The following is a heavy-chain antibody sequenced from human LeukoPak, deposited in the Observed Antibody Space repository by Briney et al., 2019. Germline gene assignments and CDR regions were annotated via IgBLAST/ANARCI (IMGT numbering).Heavy chain of an antibody. J-gene: IGHJ4*02. CDR3: ARANYDSSGHIDY. V-gene: IGHV4-34*01. D-gene: IGHD3-22*01. Sequence: PSETLSLTCAVYGGSFSGYYWSWIRQPPGKGLEWIGEINHSGSTNYNPSLKSRVTISVDTSKNQFSLKLSSVTAADTAVYYCARANYDSSGHIDYWGQGTLVTVSS. CDR1: GGSFSGYY. CDR2: INHSGST.